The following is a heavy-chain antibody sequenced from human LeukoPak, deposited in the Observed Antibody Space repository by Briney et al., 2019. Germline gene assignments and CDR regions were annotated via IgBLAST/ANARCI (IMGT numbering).Heavy chain of an antibody. V-gene: IGHV3-48*03. J-gene: IGHJ4*02. D-gene: IGHD5-12*01. CDR1: GFTFSSYD. Sequence: PGGSLRLSCAASGFTFSSYDMSWVRQAPGQGLEWVSYISSTNSTIYYADTVQGRFTISRDNAKNSLYLQMNSLIAEDTAVYYCARGGGYGGPDYWGQGTLVTVSS. CDR3: ARGGGYGGPDY. CDR2: ISSTNSTI.